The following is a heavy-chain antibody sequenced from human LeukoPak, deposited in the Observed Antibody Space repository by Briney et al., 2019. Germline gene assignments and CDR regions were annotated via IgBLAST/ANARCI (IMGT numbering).Heavy chain of an antibody. CDR3: ATFFGEPTR. Sequence: SETLSLTCTVSGGSISSSSYYWGWIRQPPGKGLEWVGSIYYSGSTYYNPSLKSRVTISVDTSKNQFSLKLSSVTPADTAVYYCATFFGEPTRWGQGTLVTASS. D-gene: IGHD3-10*01. J-gene: IGHJ4*02. V-gene: IGHV4-39*01. CDR1: GGSISSSSYY. CDR2: IYYSGST.